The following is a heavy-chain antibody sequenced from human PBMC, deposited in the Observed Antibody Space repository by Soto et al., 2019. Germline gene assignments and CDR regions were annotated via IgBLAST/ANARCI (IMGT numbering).Heavy chain of an antibody. J-gene: IGHJ6*02. CDR3: VRDLGRYFRSGYMDL. Sequence: EVQPVESGGGLVNPGGSLRLSCTASGFAFNTYSMNWVRQAPGKGLEWVSSINEDSTYIYYSDSLRGRITISRDNAKDSLFLQMNSLRPDDTAVYYCVRDLGRYFRSGYMDLWGDGATVTVSS. D-gene: IGHD3-9*01. CDR1: GFAFNTYS. V-gene: IGHV3-21*02. CDR2: INEDSTYI.